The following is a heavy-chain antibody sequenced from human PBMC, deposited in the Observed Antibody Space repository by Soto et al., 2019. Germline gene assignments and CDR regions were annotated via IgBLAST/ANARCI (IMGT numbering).Heavy chain of an antibody. CDR2: INPNSGGT. V-gene: IGHV1-2*02. CDR3: ARVDGLRFLEGPPRKPFDP. J-gene: IGHJ5*02. D-gene: IGHD3-3*01. Sequence: ASVKVSCKASGYTFTGYYMHWVRQAPGQGLEWMGWINPNSGGTNYAQKFQGRVTMTRDTSISTAYMELSRLRSDDTAVYYCARVDGLRFLEGPPRKPFDPRGQGTLVTVSS. CDR1: GYTFTGYY.